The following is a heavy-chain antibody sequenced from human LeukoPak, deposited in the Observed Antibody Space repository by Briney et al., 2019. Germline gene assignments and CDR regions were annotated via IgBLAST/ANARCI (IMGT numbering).Heavy chain of an antibody. CDR3: AKDRVIAAPRYYFDY. V-gene: IGHV3-30*18. Sequence: GGSLRLSCAASGFTFSSYSMNWVRQAPGKGLEWVAVISYDGSDKYYADSVKGRFTISRDNSKNTVYVQMKSESGEDTAVYYCAKDRVIAAPRYYFDYRGQGNLVTVSS. J-gene: IGHJ4*02. CDR1: GFTFSSYS. D-gene: IGHD6-6*01. CDR2: ISYDGSDK.